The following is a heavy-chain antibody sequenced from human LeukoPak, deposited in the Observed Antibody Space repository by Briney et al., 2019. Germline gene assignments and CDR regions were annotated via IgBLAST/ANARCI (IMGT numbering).Heavy chain of an antibody. CDR2: IYTSGST. Sequence: SETLSLTCTVPGGSISSYYWSWIRQPPGKGLEWIGYIYTSGSTNYSPSLKSRVTISVDTSKNQFSLKLSSVTAADTAVYYCARQGLYCSSTSCNHNYYMDVWGKGTTVTISS. CDR3: ARQGLYCSSTSCNHNYYMDV. V-gene: IGHV4-4*09. D-gene: IGHD2-2*01. J-gene: IGHJ6*03. CDR1: GGSISSYY.